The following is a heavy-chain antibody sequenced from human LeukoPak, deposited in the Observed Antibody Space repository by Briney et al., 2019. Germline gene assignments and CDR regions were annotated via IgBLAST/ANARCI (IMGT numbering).Heavy chain of an antibody. D-gene: IGHD3-22*01. V-gene: IGHV3-23*01. Sequence: PGGTLRLSCAASGFTFSSHGMSWVRQAPGKGLEWVSGIVGGAGGTYYADSVKGRFTISRDNSKNTLYLQMNSLRAEDTAVYYCARDLGQYYDTSDNWFDPWGQGTLVTVSS. CDR3: ARDLGQYYDTSDNWFDP. CDR1: GFTFSSHG. CDR2: IVGGAGGT. J-gene: IGHJ5*02.